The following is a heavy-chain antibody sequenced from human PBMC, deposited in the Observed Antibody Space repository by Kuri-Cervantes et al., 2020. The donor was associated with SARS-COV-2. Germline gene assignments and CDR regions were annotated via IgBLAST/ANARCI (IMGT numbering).Heavy chain of an antibody. CDR2: INPDGSYT. V-gene: IGHV3-74*01. D-gene: IGHD3-16*01. CDR1: GFTFSGHW. CDR3: TRLDGGGSY. Sequence: LSLTCAASGFTFSGHWIHWVRQAPGKGLVWVSRINPDGSYTNNADSVKGRFTLSRDNAKNMLFLQMNSLRAEDTAVYYCTRLDGGGSYWGQGTLVTVSS. J-gene: IGHJ4*02.